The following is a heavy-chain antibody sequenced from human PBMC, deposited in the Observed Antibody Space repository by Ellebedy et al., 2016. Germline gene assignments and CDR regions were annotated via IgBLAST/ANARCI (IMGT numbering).Heavy chain of an antibody. V-gene: IGHV3-48*02. CDR2: FSGDRKTI. Sequence: GGSLRLSXAASGFDFNTYSMDWVRQTPGKGLEWVAFFSGDRKTIYYADSVKGRFTISRDNGRTSVYLQMSSLTDEDTAVYFCARGYRENSFDRWGQGTLVSVSS. CDR1: GFDFNTYS. D-gene: IGHD1-1*01. CDR3: ARGYRENSFDR. J-gene: IGHJ4*02.